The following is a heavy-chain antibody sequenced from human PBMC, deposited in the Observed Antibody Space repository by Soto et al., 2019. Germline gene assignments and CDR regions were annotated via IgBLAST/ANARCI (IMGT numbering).Heavy chain of an antibody. V-gene: IGHV3-21*01. D-gene: IGHD2-15*01. CDR3: ARASSTRYCSGGSCYSSDGALDI. J-gene: IGHJ3*02. CDR1: GFTFSSYS. Sequence: EVQLVESGGGLVKPGGSLRLSCAASGFTFSSYSMNWVRQAPGKGLEWVSSISSSSSYIYYADSVKGRITISRDNAKKSQYLQMNSLRAEDTAVYYCARASSTRYCSGGSCYSSDGALDIWGQGTMVTVSS. CDR2: ISSSSSYI.